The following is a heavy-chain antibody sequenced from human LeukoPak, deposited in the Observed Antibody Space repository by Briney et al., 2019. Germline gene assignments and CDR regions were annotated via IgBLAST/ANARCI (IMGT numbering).Heavy chain of an antibody. V-gene: IGHV3-23*01. J-gene: IGHJ5*02. D-gene: IGHD2-2*01. CDR1: GFTFSSYA. Sequence: GGSLRLSCAASGFTFSSYAMSWVRQAPGKGLEWVSAISGSGGSTYYADSVKGRFTISRDNSKNTPYLQMNSLRAEDTAVYYCAKGKGVVPAAIRGGNWFDPWGQGTLVTVSS. CDR2: ISGSGGST. CDR3: AKGKGVVPAAIRGGNWFDP.